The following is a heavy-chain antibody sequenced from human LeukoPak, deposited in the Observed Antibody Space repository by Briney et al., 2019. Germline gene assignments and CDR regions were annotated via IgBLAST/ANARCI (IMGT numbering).Heavy chain of an antibody. CDR1: GYTFTSYD. J-gene: IGHJ4*02. Sequence: GASVEVSCKASGYTFTSYDINWVRQATGQGLEWMGWMNPNSGNTGYAQKFQGRVTITRNTSISTAYMELSSLRSEDTAVYYCARGGGPYCSSTSCYEFDYWGQGTLVTVSS. CDR2: MNPNSGNT. CDR3: ARGGGPYCSSTSCYEFDY. V-gene: IGHV1-8*03. D-gene: IGHD2-2*01.